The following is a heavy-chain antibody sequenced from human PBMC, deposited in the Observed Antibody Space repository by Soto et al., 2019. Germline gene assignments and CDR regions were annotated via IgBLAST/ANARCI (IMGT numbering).Heavy chain of an antibody. CDR3: ARDRRFLLSRGGYYFYAMDV. V-gene: IGHV4-31*03. CDR1: GDSINSRDYY. J-gene: IGHJ6*02. D-gene: IGHD3-3*01. Sequence: NPSETLSLTCTVSGDSINSRDYYLSWIRQPPGKGLEWIGYIYYSGSTYYNPSLKSRVSISVSVDTSKNQLSLRLSSVTAADTAVYYCARDRRFLLSRGGYYFYAMDVWGQGTTVTVSS. CDR2: IYYSGST.